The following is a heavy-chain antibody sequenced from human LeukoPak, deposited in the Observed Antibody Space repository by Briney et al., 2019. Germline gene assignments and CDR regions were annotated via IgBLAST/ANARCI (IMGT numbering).Heavy chain of an antibody. CDR1: GFTFSSYS. Sequence: GGSLRLSCAASGFTFSSYSMNWVRQAPGKGLEWVSSISSSSSYIYYADSVKGRFTISRDNAKNSLYLQMNSLRAAAAAVYYCARDGDYCRTTNSYAFDIGGQGTMVTVSS. CDR2: ISSSSSYI. D-gene: IGHD2-2*01. J-gene: IGHJ3*02. V-gene: IGHV3-21*04. CDR3: ARDGDYCRTTNSYAFDI.